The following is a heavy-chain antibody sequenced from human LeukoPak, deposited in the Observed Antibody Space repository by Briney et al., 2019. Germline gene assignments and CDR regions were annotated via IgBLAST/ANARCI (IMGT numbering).Heavy chain of an antibody. CDR2: INPNSGGT. V-gene: IGHV1-2*02. Sequence: ASVKVSCKASGYTFTCYYMHWVRQAPGQGLEWMGWINPNSGGTNYAQKFQGRVTMTRDTSISTAYMELSRLRSDDTAVYYCARDQEHSVSGGGWGQGTLVTVSS. J-gene: IGHJ4*02. CDR3: ARDQEHSVSGGG. D-gene: IGHD6-6*01. CDR1: GYTFTCYY.